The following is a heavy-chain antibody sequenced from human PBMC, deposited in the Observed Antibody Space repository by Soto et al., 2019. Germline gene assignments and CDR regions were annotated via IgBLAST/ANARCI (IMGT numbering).Heavy chain of an antibody. D-gene: IGHD6-13*01. CDR2: INAANGDT. CDR3: VRRHVSATGIDWFDP. Sequence: ASVKVSCKASGYTFTSYGIHWVRQAPGQRLEWMGWINAANGDTKYSPKFQGRVTITRDTSASTAYMELSSLRSEDTAMYYCVRRHVSATGIDWFDPWGQGTLVTVSS. J-gene: IGHJ5*02. V-gene: IGHV1-3*01. CDR1: GYTFTSYG.